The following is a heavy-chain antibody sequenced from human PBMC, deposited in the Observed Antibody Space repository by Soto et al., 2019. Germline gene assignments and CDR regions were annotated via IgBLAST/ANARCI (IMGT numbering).Heavy chain of an antibody. Sequence: SETLSLTCAVYGGSLSGYYWSWIRQPPGKGLEWIGEINHSGSTNYNPSLKSRVTISVDTSKNQFSLKLSSVTAADTAVYYCARARRIAALYWFDPWGQGTLVTVSS. D-gene: IGHD6-6*01. CDR3: ARARRIAALYWFDP. V-gene: IGHV4-34*01. CDR1: GGSLSGYY. CDR2: INHSGST. J-gene: IGHJ5*02.